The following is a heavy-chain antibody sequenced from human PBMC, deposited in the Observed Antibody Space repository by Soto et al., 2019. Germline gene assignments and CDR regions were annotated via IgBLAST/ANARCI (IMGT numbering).Heavy chain of an antibody. J-gene: IGHJ4*02. V-gene: IGHV3-48*02. Sequence: HPGGSLRLSCVVSGFAFSDYSMNWVRQAPGKGLEWVSSITSTSSVRKYSDSVKGRLTISRDNTKNSLYLQMNSLRDEDTAVYYCARAYCGGDCHSYLNYWGQGTLVTVSS. CDR1: GFAFSDYS. CDR3: ARAYCGGDCHSYLNY. D-gene: IGHD2-21*01. CDR2: ITSTSSVR.